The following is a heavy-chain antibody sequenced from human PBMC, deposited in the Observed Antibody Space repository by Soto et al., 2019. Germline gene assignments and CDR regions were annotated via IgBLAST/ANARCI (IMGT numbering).Heavy chain of an antibody. J-gene: IGHJ5*02. CDR1: GGSISSYY. V-gene: IGHV4-59*01. CDR2: IYYSGST. CDR3: AIGRGLNWFDP. Sequence: SETLSLTCTVSGGSISSYYWSWIRQPPGKGLEWIGYIYYSGSTNYNPSLKSRVTISVDTSKNQFSLKLSSVTAADTAVYYCAIGRGLNWFDPWGQGTLVTVSS.